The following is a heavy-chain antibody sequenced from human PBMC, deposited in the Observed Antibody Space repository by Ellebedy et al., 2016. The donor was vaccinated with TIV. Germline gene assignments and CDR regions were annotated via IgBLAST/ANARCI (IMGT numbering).Heavy chain of an antibody. CDR2: ISGSGDRT. D-gene: IGHD3-10*01. Sequence: PGGSLRLSCAASGFTFSTFAMSWVRQAPGKGLEWVSAISGSGDRTYYAESVKGRFTISRDNSKNTLNLQMNSLRAEDTAVYYCAKGYGSGSYYIIPSDYWGQGTLVTVSS. CDR1: GFTFSTFA. V-gene: IGHV3-23*01. J-gene: IGHJ4*02. CDR3: AKGYGSGSYYIIPSDY.